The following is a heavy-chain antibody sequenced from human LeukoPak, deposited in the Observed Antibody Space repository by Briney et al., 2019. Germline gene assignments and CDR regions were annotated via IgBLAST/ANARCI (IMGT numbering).Heavy chain of an antibody. D-gene: IGHD3-10*01. J-gene: IGHJ4*02. CDR1: GGSISSYY. CDR3: ARFYGSGNYYFDY. V-gene: IGHV4-59*12. Sequence: SETLSLTCTVSGGSISSYYWSWIRQPPGKGLEWIGYIYYSGSTYYNPSLKSRVTISVDTSKNQFSLKLSSVTAADTAVYYCARFYGSGNYYFDYWGQGTLVTVSS. CDR2: IYYSGST.